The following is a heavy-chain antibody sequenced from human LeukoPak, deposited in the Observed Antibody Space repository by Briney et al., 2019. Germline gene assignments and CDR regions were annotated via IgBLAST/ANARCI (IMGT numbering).Heavy chain of an antibody. D-gene: IGHD3-16*02. CDR3: ARDFYVWGSYRLNWFDP. J-gene: IGHJ5*02. CDR2: INAGNGNT. V-gene: IGHV1-3*01. Sequence: ASVKVSCKASGYTFTSYAMHWVRQAPEQRLEWMGWINAGNGNTKYSQKFQGRVTITRDTSASTAYMELSSLRSEDTAVYYCARDFYVWGSYRLNWFDPWGQGTLVTVS. CDR1: GYTFTSYA.